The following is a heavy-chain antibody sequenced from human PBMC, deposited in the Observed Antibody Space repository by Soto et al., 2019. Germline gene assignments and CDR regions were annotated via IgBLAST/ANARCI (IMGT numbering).Heavy chain of an antibody. J-gene: IGHJ4*02. D-gene: IGHD5-12*01. V-gene: IGHV1-69*12. CDR1: RGTFSSYA. CDR3: ARAGLEMATIRTFDY. Sequence: QVQLVQSGAEVKKPGSSVKVSCKATRGTFSSYAIRWVRQAPGQGLEWMGGIIPIFGTANYAQKFQGRVTITADESTSTAYMELSSLRSEDTVVYYCARAGLEMATIRTFDYWGQGTLVTVSS. CDR2: IIPIFGTA.